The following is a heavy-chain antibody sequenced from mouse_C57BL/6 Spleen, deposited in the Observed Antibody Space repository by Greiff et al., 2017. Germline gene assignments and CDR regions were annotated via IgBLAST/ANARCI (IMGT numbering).Heavy chain of an antibody. CDR3: ARDNGDYDLDY. D-gene: IGHD2-4*01. V-gene: IGHV3-6*01. CDR1: GYSITSGYY. J-gene: IGHJ2*01. Sequence: EVQLQESGPGLVKPSQSLSLTCSVTGYSITSGYYWNWIRQFPGNKLEWMGYISYDGSNNYNPSLKNRISITRDTSKNQFFLKLNSVTTEDTATYYCARDNGDYDLDYWGQGTTLTVSS. CDR2: ISYDGSN.